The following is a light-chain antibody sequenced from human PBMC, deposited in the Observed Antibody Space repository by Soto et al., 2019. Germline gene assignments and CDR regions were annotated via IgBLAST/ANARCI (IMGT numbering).Light chain of an antibody. Sequence: IVMTQSPYTLSVSPGESATLSCRASQSIGSNLAWYQQRPGQAPRLVMSGASTRATGVPARFSGSGSGTEFTLTISSLQSEDFAVYYCHQYNNWPRGYTFGQGTKVDIK. CDR2: GAS. CDR1: QSIGSN. V-gene: IGKV3-15*01. CDR3: HQYNNWPRGYT. J-gene: IGKJ2*01.